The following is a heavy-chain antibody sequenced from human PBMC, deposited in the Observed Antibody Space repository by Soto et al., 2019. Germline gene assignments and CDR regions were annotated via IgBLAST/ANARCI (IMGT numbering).Heavy chain of an antibody. CDR2: IKSKGQGGTT. V-gene: IGHV3-15*07. CDR1: GFAFSNAW. CDR3: TTDSYTAVIVVRFDY. D-gene: IGHD3-22*01. J-gene: IGHJ4*01. Sequence: EVQLVESGGGLVKPGGSLRLSCAASGFAFSNAWINWVRQAPGKGLEWVGRIKSKGQGGTTDFAAPVRGRFAITRDESRYLVYMQMNSLNTEDTAVYYCTTDSYTAVIVVRFDYWGHGTLVTVSS.